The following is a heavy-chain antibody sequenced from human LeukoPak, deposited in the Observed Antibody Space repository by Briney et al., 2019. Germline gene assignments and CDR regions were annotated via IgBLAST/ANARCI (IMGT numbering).Heavy chain of an antibody. CDR2: MNPNSGNT. CDR3: AGGRFLEWLPLDY. D-gene: IGHD3-3*01. V-gene: IGHV1-8*03. Sequence: ASVKISCKASGYTFTSYDINWVRHATGQGLEWMGWMNPNSGNTGYAQKFQGRVTTTRNTSISTAYMELSSLRSEDTAVYYCAGGRFLEWLPLDYWGQGTLVTVSS. J-gene: IGHJ4*02. CDR1: GYTFTSYD.